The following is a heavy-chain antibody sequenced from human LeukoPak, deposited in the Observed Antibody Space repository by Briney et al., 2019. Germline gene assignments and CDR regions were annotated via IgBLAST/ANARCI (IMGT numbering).Heavy chain of an antibody. V-gene: IGHV3-23*01. CDR1: GFNFNNYA. CDR2: ISGSGDAT. Sequence: GGSLRLSCAASGFNFNNYAMSWVRQAPGKGLEWVSAISGSGDATYYADSVKGRFTISRDNSKNTLYLQVNSLRAEDTAVYYCTNCARAGGYCYYDYWGQGTLVTVSS. D-gene: IGHD2-21*02. J-gene: IGHJ4*02. CDR3: TNCARAGGYCYYDY.